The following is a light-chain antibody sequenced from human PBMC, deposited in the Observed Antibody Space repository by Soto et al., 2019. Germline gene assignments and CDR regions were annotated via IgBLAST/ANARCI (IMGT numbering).Light chain of an antibody. J-gene: IGKJ3*01. CDR3: QQYETYSGT. V-gene: IGKV1-5*03. CDR1: QTINTW. Sequence: DIQMTQSPSTLSASVGDRVTITCRASQTINTWLAWYQQKPGKAPKLLIYRASNLVSGVQSRFSGSGSGTEFTLTISSLQPDDFSIYYFQQYETYSGTFGPGTKVDI. CDR2: RAS.